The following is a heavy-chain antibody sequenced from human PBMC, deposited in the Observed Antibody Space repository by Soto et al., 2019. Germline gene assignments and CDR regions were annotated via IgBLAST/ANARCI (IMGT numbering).Heavy chain of an antibody. V-gene: IGHV1-69*01. CDR2: IIPIFGTA. D-gene: IGHD1-26*01. CDR1: GGTFSSYA. CDR3: ARVGYSGSYYNWFDP. J-gene: IGHJ5*02. Sequence: QVQLVQSGAEVKKPGSSVKVSCKASGGTFSSYAISWVRQAPGQGLEWMGGIIPIFGTANYAQKFQGRVTITADESTSTAYMELSSLRSEDTAMYYCARVGYSGSYYNWFDPWGQGTLVTVSS.